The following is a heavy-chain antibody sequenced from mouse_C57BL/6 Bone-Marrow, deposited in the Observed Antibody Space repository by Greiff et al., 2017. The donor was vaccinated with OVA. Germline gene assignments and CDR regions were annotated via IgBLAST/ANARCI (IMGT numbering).Heavy chain of an antibody. CDR3: TTGNWDFDV. CDR2: IDPENGDT. V-gene: IGHV14-4*01. J-gene: IGHJ1*03. CDR1: GFNFNDYY. Sequence: VQLQQSGAELVRPGASVKLSCTASGFNFNDYYMHWVKQRPEQGLEWIGWIDPENGDTEYASKFQGKATITADTSSNTAYLQLSSLTSEDTAVYYCTTGNWDFDVWGTGTTVTVSS. D-gene: IGHD1-1*02.